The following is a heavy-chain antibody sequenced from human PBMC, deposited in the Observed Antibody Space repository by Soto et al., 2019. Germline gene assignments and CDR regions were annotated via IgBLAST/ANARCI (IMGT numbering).Heavy chain of an antibody. CDR1: GGTFSSYA. CDR2: IIPIFGTA. Sequence: ASVKVSCKASGGTFSSYAISWVRQAPGQGLEWMGGIIPIFGTANYAQKFQGRVTITADESTSTAYMELSSLRSEDTAVYYCARDTVAAAGDPYYYYYGMDVWGQGTTVTVSS. V-gene: IGHV1-69*13. CDR3: ARDTVAAAGDPYYYYYGMDV. D-gene: IGHD6-13*01. J-gene: IGHJ6*02.